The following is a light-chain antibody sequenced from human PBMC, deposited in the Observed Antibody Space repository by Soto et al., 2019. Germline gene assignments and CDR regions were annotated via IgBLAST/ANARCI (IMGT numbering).Light chain of an antibody. J-gene: IGKJ1*01. V-gene: IGKV3D-15*01. Sequence: EIVVKQSPATLSVSPGERANLSRRGSQSMKRRYLASYQPTPVQAPSVLIYAASIRANGIPDRISVSGSGTELTLTFSSLQTDDFANYDCQQYNSYSSWTFGQGTKV. CDR3: QQYNSYSSWT. CDR1: QSMKRRY. CDR2: AAS.